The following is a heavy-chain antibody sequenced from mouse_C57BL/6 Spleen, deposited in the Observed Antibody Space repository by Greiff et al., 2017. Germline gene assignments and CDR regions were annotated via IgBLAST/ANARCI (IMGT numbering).Heavy chain of an antibody. Sequence: QVQLQQSGAELVKPGASVKLSCKASGYTFTSYWMQWVKQRPGQGLEWIGEIDPSDSYTNYNQKFKGKATLTVDTSSSTAYMQLSSLTSEDSAVYYCARGLIRAMDYRGQGTSVTVSS. CDR3: ARGLIRAMDY. V-gene: IGHV1-50*01. CDR2: IDPSDSYT. CDR1: GYTFTSYW. D-gene: IGHD2-4*01. J-gene: IGHJ4*01.